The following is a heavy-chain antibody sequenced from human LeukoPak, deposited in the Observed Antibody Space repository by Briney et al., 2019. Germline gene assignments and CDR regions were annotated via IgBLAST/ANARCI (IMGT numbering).Heavy chain of an antibody. J-gene: IGHJ3*02. CDR3: ARGNSGNGAFDI. D-gene: IGHD6-25*01. CDR2: MNPNSGNT. V-gene: IGHV1-8*01. CDR1: VYTFTSYD. Sequence: GASVKVSCKSSVYTFTSYDINWVRQATGQGLEWMGWMNPNSGNTGYAQKFQGRVTMTRNTSISTAYMELSSLRSEDTAVYYCARGNSGNGAFDIWGQGTMVTVSS.